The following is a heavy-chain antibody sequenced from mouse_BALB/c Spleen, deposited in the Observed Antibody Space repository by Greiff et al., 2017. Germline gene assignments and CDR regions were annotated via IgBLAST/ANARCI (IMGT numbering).Heavy chain of an antibody. CDR2: IYPSDSYT. CDR3: TRDGSSFDY. Sequence: QVQLQQPGAELVRPGASVKLSCKASGYTFTSYWINWVKQRPGQGLEWIGNIYPSDSYTNYNQKFKDKATLTVDKSSSTAYMQLSSPTSEDSAVYYCTRDGSSFDYWGQGTTLTVSS. CDR1: GYTFTSYW. V-gene: IGHV1-69*02. J-gene: IGHJ2*01. D-gene: IGHD1-1*01.